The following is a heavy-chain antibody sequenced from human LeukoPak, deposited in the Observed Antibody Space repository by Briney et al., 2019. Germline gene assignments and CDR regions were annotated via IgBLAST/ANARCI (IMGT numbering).Heavy chain of an antibody. CDR3: ARASAVDTAMATPDY. Sequence: GGSLRLSCAASGFTFSDYYMSWIRQAPGKGLEWVSYISSSGSTIYYADSVKGRFTISRDNAKNSLYLQMNSLRAEDTAVYYCARASAVDTAMATPDYWGQGTLVTVSS. V-gene: IGHV3-11*04. J-gene: IGHJ4*02. D-gene: IGHD5-18*01. CDR2: ISSSGSTI. CDR1: GFTFSDYY.